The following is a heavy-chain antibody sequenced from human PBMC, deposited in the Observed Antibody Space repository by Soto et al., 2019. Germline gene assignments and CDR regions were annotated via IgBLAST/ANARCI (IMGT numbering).Heavy chain of an antibody. Sequence: ASVKVSCKVSGYTLTELSMHWVRQAPGKGLEWMGGFDPEDGETIYAQKFQGRVTMTEDTSTDTAYMELSSLRSEDTAVYYCATEYCTNGVCFNWFDPWGQGILVTVPQ. J-gene: IGHJ5*02. CDR3: ATEYCTNGVCFNWFDP. CDR1: GYTLTELS. V-gene: IGHV1-24*01. CDR2: FDPEDGET. D-gene: IGHD2-8*01.